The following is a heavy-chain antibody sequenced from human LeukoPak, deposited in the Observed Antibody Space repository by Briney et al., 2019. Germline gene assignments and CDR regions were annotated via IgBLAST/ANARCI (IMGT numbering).Heavy chain of an antibody. Sequence: GGSLRLSCAASGFTFSSYSMNWVRQAPGKGLEWVSSISSSSSYIYYADSVKGRFTISRDNAKNSLYLQMNSLRAEDTAVYYCAGRRLGESLFDYWGQGTLVTVSS. CDR2: ISSSSSYI. CDR3: AGRRLGESLFDY. CDR1: GFTFSSYS. D-gene: IGHD3-16*01. J-gene: IGHJ4*02. V-gene: IGHV3-21*01.